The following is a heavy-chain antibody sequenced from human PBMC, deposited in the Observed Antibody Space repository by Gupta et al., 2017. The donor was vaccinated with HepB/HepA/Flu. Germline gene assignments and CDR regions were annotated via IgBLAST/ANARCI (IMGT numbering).Heavy chain of an antibody. CDR2: ISSSSSYI. V-gene: IGHV3-21*01. CDR1: GFTFSSYS. Sequence: EVQLVESGGGLVKPGGSLRLSCAASGFTFSSYSMNWVRQAPGKGLEWVSSISSSSSYIYYADSVKGRFTISRDNAKNSLYLQMNSLRAEDTAVYYCARDGSGLTMIVVLDVWGQGTTVTVSS. CDR3: ARDGSGLTMIVVLDV. J-gene: IGHJ6*02. D-gene: IGHD3-22*01.